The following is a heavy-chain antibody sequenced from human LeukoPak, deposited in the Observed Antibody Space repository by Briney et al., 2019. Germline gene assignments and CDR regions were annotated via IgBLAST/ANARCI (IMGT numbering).Heavy chain of an antibody. CDR3: AKAKAPYSSSPIDY. CDR2: ISDSGGST. D-gene: IGHD6-6*01. V-gene: IGHV3-23*01. CDR1: GFTFSSYA. Sequence: GGSLRLSCAASGFTFSSYAMSWVRQAPGKGLEWVSTISDSGGSTYYADSVKGRFTISRDNSKNTPYLQMNSLRAEDTAVYYCAKAKAPYSSSPIDYWGQGTLVTVSS. J-gene: IGHJ4*02.